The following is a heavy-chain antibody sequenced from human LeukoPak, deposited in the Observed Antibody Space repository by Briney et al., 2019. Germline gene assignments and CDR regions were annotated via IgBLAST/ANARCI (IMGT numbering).Heavy chain of an antibody. CDR3: ARDYDYFSGHNLDAYDI. V-gene: IGHV3-7*01. D-gene: IGHD2-15*01. CDR1: GLNFSRNW. Sequence: GGSLRLSCAASGLNFSRNWMTWVRQAPGKGLEWVANIKEDGSAKSYVDSVKGRFTISRDNAKNSLYLQMSSLRVEDTAVYYCARDYDYFSGHNLDAYDIWGQGTTVTVSS. CDR2: IKEDGSAK. J-gene: IGHJ3*02.